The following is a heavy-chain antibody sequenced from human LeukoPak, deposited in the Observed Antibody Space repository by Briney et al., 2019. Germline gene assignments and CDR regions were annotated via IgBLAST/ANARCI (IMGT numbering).Heavy chain of an antibody. J-gene: IGHJ5*02. CDR3: ARRLLWFGEAGWFDP. Sequence: SETLSLTCTVSGGSISSYYWSWIRQPPGPGVEWIGCMYYSGSTNYNPSLKSRVTISVDTSKNQFSLKLSSVTAADTAVYYCARRLLWFGEAGWFDPWGQGTLVTVSS. CDR1: GGSISSYY. D-gene: IGHD3-10*01. CDR2: MYYSGST. V-gene: IGHV4-59*01.